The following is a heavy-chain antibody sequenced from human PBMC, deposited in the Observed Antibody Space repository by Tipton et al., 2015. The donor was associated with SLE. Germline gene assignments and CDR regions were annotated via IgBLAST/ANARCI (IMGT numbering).Heavy chain of an antibody. Sequence: TLSLTCTVSGGSISSHYWSWIRQPPGKGLEWIGYIYYSGSTNYNPSLKSRVTISVDTSKNQFSLKLSSVTAADTAVYYCASSKAVVTAFDIWGQGTMVTVSS. CDR2: IYYSGST. V-gene: IGHV4-59*11. D-gene: IGHD6-19*01. CDR3: ASSKAVVTAFDI. CDR1: GGSISSHY. J-gene: IGHJ3*02.